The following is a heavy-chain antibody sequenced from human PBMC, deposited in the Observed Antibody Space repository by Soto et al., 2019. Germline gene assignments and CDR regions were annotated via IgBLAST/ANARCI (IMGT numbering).Heavy chain of an antibody. V-gene: IGHV3-23*01. J-gene: IGHJ5*02. CDR2: ISGTVGNT. CDR1: GFTFNNSA. D-gene: IGHD2-2*01. Sequence: GGSLRLSCVASGFTFNNSAMSWVRQAPGKGLQWVSSISGTVGNTYYAESVKGRFTISRDTSKNTVYLQMNSLRAEDTAVYYCAKEKISTSCCNWFDPWGQGTLVTVSS. CDR3: AKEKISTSCCNWFDP.